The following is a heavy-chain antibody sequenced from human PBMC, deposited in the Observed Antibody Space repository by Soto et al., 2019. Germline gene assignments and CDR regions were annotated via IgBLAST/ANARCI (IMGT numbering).Heavy chain of an antibody. Sequence: SETLSLTCTVSGGSISSGGYYWSWIRQLPGKGLEWIGYIYYSGSTYYNPSLKSRITISVDTSKHQFSLKLSSVTAADTTVYYCARVLSGSYSNSFDIWGQGTMVTVSS. V-gene: IGHV4-31*03. CDR2: IYYSGST. CDR3: ARVLSGSYSNSFDI. D-gene: IGHD1-26*01. J-gene: IGHJ3*02. CDR1: GGSISSGGYY.